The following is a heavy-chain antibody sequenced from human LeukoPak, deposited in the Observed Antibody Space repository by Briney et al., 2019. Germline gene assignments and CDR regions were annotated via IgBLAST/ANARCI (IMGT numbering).Heavy chain of an antibody. V-gene: IGHV3-21*06. J-gene: IGHJ4*02. CDR3: ARDFFHSSESRPFDY. CDR2: IFSRSESI. Sequence: GGSLRLSCAASGFNFGAYTINWVRQAPGKGLEWVSSIFSRSESILYADSVKGRFTISRDNAKNLLYMQMVSLRVEDTAVYYCARDFFHSSESRPFDYWGQGTLVTVSS. D-gene: IGHD3-22*01. CDR1: GFNFGAYT.